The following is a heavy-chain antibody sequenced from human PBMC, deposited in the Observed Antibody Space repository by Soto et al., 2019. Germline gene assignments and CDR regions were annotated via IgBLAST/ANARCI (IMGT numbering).Heavy chain of an antibody. D-gene: IGHD3-22*01. Sequence: ASVKVSCKASGYTFTSYGISWVRQAPGQGLEWMGWISAYNGNTNYAQKLQGRVTMTTDTSTSTAYMELRSLRSDDTAVYYCARDRGDYYDSSGYSGSPLDAFDIWGQGAMVTVSS. CDR1: GYTFTSYG. V-gene: IGHV1-18*01. CDR3: ARDRGDYYDSSGYSGSPLDAFDI. CDR2: ISAYNGNT. J-gene: IGHJ3*02.